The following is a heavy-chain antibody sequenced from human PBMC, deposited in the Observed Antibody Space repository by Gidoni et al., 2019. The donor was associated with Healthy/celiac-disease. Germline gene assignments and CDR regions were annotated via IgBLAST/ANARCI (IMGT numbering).Heavy chain of an antibody. Sequence: EVQLVESGGGLVKPGGSLRLSCAASGFTFSSYSMTWVRQAPGKGREWVSSISSSSSYIYYADSVKGRFTISRDNAKNSLYLQMNSLRAEDTAVYYCARDVEGADYYYYMDVWGKGTTVTVSS. J-gene: IGHJ6*03. V-gene: IGHV3-21*01. D-gene: IGHD1-26*01. CDR1: GFTFSSYS. CDR3: ARDVEGADYYYYMDV. CDR2: ISSSSSYI.